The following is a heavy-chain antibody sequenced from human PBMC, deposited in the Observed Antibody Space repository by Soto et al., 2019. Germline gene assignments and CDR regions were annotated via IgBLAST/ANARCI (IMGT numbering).Heavy chain of an antibody. J-gene: IGHJ4*02. D-gene: IGHD6-19*01. CDR1: GGSISSSSYY. Sequence: SETLWLTCTVSGGSISSSSYYWGWIRQPPGKGLEWIGSIYYSGSTYYNPSLKSRVTISVDTSKNQFSLKLSSVTAADTAVYYCARLEDDSSGWYQTGDYWGQGTLVTVSS. CDR2: IYYSGST. V-gene: IGHV4-39*01. CDR3: ARLEDDSSGWYQTGDY.